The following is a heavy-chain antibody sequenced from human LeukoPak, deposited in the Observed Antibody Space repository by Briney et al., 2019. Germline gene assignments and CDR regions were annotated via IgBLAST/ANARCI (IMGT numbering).Heavy chain of an antibody. Sequence: SETLSLTCTVSGGSISSSSYYWGWIRQPPGEGLEWIGSFYYSGSTYYTPPLKSRVTISVDTSKNQFSLKLSSVTAADTAVYYCARYDSSGYYYGGCFDYWGQGTLVTVSS. CDR1: GGSISSSSYY. J-gene: IGHJ4*02. CDR2: FYYSGST. V-gene: IGHV4-39*01. CDR3: ARYDSSGYYYGGCFDY. D-gene: IGHD3-22*01.